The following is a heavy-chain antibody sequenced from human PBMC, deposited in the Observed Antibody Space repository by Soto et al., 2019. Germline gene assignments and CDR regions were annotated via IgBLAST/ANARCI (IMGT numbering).Heavy chain of an antibody. J-gene: IGHJ6*02. CDR1: GGTFSSYA. D-gene: IGHD3-22*01. V-gene: IGHV1-69*06. CDR2: IIPIFGTA. CDR3: ARDLGVPYYYDSSGYYDYYYYGMDV. Sequence: QVQLVQSGAEVKKPGSSVKVSCKASGGTFSSYAISWVRQAPGQGLEWMGGIIPIFGTANYAQKFQGRVTITAHNSTSTAYMELSSLRSEDTAVYYCARDLGVPYYYDSSGYYDYYYYGMDVWGQGATVTVSS.